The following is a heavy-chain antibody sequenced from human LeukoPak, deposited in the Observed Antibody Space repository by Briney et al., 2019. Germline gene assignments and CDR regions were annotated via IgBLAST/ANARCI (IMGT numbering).Heavy chain of an antibody. CDR1: GGTFSSYA. J-gene: IGHJ4*02. Sequence: SVKVSCKASGGTFSSYAISWVRQAPGQGLEWMGGIIPIFGTANYAQKFQGRVTITADESTSTAYMELSSLRSEDTAVYYCARAPYYYGSGSYYADYWGQGTLVTVSS. CDR2: IIPIFGTA. CDR3: ARAPYYYGSGSYYADY. V-gene: IGHV1-69*13. D-gene: IGHD3-10*01.